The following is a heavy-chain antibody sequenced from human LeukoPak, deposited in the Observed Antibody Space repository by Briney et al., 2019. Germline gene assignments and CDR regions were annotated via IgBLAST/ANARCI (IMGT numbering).Heavy chain of an antibody. V-gene: IGHV4-38-2*02. Sequence: SETLSLTCTVSGYSIGTGYYWGWIRQPPGKGLEWIGSMYHTGNTNYNPSLKSRVTISVDTSKNQFSLKLRSVTAADTAVYYCASFTMVRGKGDAFDIWGQGTMVTVSS. D-gene: IGHD3-10*01. J-gene: IGHJ3*02. CDR1: GYSIGTGYY. CDR2: MYHTGNT. CDR3: ASFTMVRGKGDAFDI.